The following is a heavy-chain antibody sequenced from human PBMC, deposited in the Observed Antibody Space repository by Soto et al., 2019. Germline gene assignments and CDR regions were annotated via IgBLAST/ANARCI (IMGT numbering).Heavy chain of an antibody. D-gene: IGHD3-16*01. CDR1: GFTFSSHW. Sequence: EVQLVESGGGSVQPGGSLRLSCAASGFTFSSHWVHWVRQVPGKGLVWLSRINPDGTRTNYADSVKGRFAISRDNAENTVYLHMNSLRVEDSAAYYCARSGLGTFLLDYWGQGTLVSVSS. V-gene: IGHV3-74*01. CDR3: ARSGLGTFLLDY. J-gene: IGHJ4*02. CDR2: INPDGTRT.